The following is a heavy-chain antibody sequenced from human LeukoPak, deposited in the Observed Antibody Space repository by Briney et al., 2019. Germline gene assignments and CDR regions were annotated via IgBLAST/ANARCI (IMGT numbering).Heavy chain of an antibody. V-gene: IGHV5-51*01. J-gene: IGHJ6*03. D-gene: IGHD3-10*01. CDR2: IYPGDSDT. Sequence: GESLKISCKGSGYSFTSYWIGWVRQMPGKGLEWMGIIYPGDSDTRYSPSFQGQVTISADKSISTAYLQWSSLKASDTAMYYCARHVPYGSGYYNYYMDVWGKGTTVTVSS. CDR1: GYSFTSYW. CDR3: ARHVPYGSGYYNYYMDV.